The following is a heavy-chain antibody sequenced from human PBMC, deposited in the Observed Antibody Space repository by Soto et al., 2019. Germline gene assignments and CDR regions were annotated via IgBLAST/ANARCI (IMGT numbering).Heavy chain of an antibody. CDR3: ARDYQRFDSSSLDGNWFDP. CDR2: ISSSSSYI. CDR1: GFTFSSYS. D-gene: IGHD6-13*01. J-gene: IGHJ5*02. Sequence: GGSLRLSCAASGFTFSSYSMNWVRQAPGKGLEWVSSISSSSSYIYYADSVKGRFTISRDNAKNSLYRQMNSLRAEDTAVYYCARDYQRFDSSSLDGNWFDPWGQGTLVTVSS. V-gene: IGHV3-21*01.